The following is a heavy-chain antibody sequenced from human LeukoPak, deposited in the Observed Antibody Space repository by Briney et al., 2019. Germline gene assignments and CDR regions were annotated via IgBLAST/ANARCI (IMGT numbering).Heavy chain of an antibody. CDR3: ARDRPDYYDTNRFDP. V-gene: IGHV4-31*03. J-gene: IGHJ5*02. CDR1: GGSISSGGYY. Sequence: PSETLSLTCTVSGGSISSGGYYWSWIRQHPGKGLEWIGYIYYSGSTYYNPSLKSRVTISVDTSKNQFSLKLSSVTAADTAVYYCARDRPDYYDTNRFDPWGQGTLVTVSS. CDR2: IYYSGST. D-gene: IGHD3-22*01.